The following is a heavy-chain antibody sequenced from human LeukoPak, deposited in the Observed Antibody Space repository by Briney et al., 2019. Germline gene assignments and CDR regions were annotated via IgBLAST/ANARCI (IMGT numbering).Heavy chain of an antibody. Sequence: SETLSLTCAVFGGSFADFYWAYVRQPPGEGLEWIGEIHPGGTTNYNPSLTSRVTMSVDTSKSQFSLRLTSVTAADTAVYFCARYRYKTGELDYWGQGTLVTVSS. D-gene: IGHD3-16*02. CDR1: GGSFADFY. CDR2: IHPGGTT. CDR3: ARYRYKTGELDY. J-gene: IGHJ4*02. V-gene: IGHV4-34*01.